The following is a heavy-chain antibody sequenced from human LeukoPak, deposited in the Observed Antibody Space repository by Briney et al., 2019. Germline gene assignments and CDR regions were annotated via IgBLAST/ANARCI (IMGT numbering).Heavy chain of an antibody. CDR2: IYSGGST. Sequence: GGSLRLSCAASGFIVSANYMSWVRQAPGKGLEWVSVIYSGGSTYYADSVKGRFTISRDNSKNTLYLQMNSLRAEDTAVYYCARVEQEIAPYAFDIWGQGTMVTVSS. J-gene: IGHJ3*02. V-gene: IGHV3-53*01. CDR1: GFIVSANY. D-gene: IGHD5-24*01. CDR3: ARVEQEIAPYAFDI.